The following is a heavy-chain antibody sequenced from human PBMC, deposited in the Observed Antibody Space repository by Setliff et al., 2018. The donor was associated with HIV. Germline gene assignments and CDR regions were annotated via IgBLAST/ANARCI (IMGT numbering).Heavy chain of an antibody. J-gene: IGHJ3*02. V-gene: IGHV3-30*02. CDR3: ARTRGNFDAFDI. CDR1: GFTFSSYG. CDR2: IRYDGSNK. D-gene: IGHD2-21*02. Sequence: HPGGSLRLSCAASGFTFSSYGMHWVRQAPGKGLEWVAFIRYDGSNKYYADSVKGRFTVSRDNSKNTLYLQMNSLRAEDTAVYYCARTRGNFDAFDIWGQGTMVTVSS.